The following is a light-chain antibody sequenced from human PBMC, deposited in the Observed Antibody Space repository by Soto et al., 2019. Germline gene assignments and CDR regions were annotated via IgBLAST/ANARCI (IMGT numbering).Light chain of an antibody. CDR3: QQFDGSSIT. Sequence: EIVLTQSPATLSLSPGERATLSCGASQSVANNHLAWYQQKPGLAPRLLIYDASTRATDIPARFSASGSGTHFTLTISKLEPEDFAVYYCQQFDGSSITFGQGTRLDIK. V-gene: IGKV3D-20*01. CDR1: QSVANNH. J-gene: IGKJ5*01. CDR2: DAS.